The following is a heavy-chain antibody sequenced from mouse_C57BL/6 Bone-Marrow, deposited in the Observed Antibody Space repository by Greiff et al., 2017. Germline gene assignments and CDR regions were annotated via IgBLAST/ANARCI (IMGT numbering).Heavy chain of an antibody. J-gene: IGHJ2*01. Sequence: QVHVKQPGAELVMPGASVKLSCKASGYTFTSYWMHWVKQRPGQGLEWIGEIDPSDSYTNYNQKFKGKSTLTVDKSSSTAYMQLSSLTSEDSAVYYCARDYYGSSDYWGQGTTLTVSS. CDR2: IDPSDSYT. CDR1: GYTFTSYW. V-gene: IGHV1-69*01. D-gene: IGHD1-1*01. CDR3: ARDYYGSSDY.